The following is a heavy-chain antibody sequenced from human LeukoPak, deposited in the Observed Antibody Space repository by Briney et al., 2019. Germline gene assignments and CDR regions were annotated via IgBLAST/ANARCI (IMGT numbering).Heavy chain of an antibody. CDR3: ARISAGSYYSGSESY. V-gene: IGHV1-18*01. Sequence: GASVKVSCKASGYTFTSYGISWVRQAPGQGLEWMGWISAYNGNTNYAQKLQGRVTMTTDTSTSTAYMELRSLRSDDTAVYYCARISAGSYYSGSESYWGQGTLVTVSS. D-gene: IGHD1-26*01. CDR2: ISAYNGNT. J-gene: IGHJ4*02. CDR1: GYTFTSYG.